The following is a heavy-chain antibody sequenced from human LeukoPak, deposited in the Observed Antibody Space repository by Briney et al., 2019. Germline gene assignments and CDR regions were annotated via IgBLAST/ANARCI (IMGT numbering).Heavy chain of an antibody. V-gene: IGHV1-8*01. D-gene: IGHD6-6*01. J-gene: IGHJ4*02. CDR2: MNPNSGNT. Sequence: ASVKVSCKASGYTFTSYDINWVRQATGQGLEWMGWMNPNSGNTGYAQKFQGRVTMTRNTSISTAYMELSSLRSEDTAVYYCAKVRLSSRNAIDNWGQGTLVTVSS. CDR1: GYTFTSYD. CDR3: AKVRLSSRNAIDN.